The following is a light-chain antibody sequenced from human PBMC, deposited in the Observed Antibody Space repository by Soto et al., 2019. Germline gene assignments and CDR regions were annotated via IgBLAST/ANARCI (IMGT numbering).Light chain of an antibody. J-gene: IGLJ2*01. CDR2: NVN. Sequence: QSALTQVASVSGSPGQSITISCTGTSSDVGGYDYVSWYQQHPGKAPKLMIYNVNYRPSGVSDRFSGSKSGDTASLTISGLQAEDEANYYCSSYTNTTTVVFGGGTKVTVL. CDR3: SSYTNTTTVV. CDR1: SSDVGGYDY. V-gene: IGLV2-14*03.